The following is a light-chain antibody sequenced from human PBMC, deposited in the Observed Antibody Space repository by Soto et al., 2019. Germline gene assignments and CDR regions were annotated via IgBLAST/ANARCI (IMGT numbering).Light chain of an antibody. CDR3: QQRSSWPLT. CDR1: QSVGTI. CDR2: DAS. V-gene: IGKV3-11*01. Sequence: EIVLTQSPATLSFSPGERATLSCRASQSVGTILAWYQQKPGQAPRLLIYDASNRATGIPARFSGSGSGTDFTLTISGLEPEDFAVYYCQQRSSWPLTFGGGTKVEV. J-gene: IGKJ4*01.